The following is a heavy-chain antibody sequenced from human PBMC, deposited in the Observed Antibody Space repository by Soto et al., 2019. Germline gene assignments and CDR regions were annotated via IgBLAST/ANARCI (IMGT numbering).Heavy chain of an antibody. J-gene: IGHJ5*02. D-gene: IGHD3-3*01. CDR1: GGSFSGYY. CDR3: ARGPGGYYDFWSGPGRFDP. CDR2: INHSGST. Sequence: SETLSLTCAVYGGSFSGYYWSWIRQPPGKGLEWIGEINHSGSTNYNPSLKSRVTISVDTSKNQFSLKLSSVTAADTAVYYCARGPGGYYDFWSGPGRFDPWGQGTLVTVYS. V-gene: IGHV4-34*01.